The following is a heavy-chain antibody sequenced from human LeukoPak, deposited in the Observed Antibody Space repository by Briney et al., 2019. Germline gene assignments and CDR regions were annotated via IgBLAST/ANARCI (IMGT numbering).Heavy chain of an antibody. Sequence: SETLSLTCTVSGGSISSYYWSWIRQPPGKGLEWIGYIYYSGSTNYNPSLKSRVTIPVDTSKNQFSLKLSSVTDADTAVYYCARDRAAAHFDYWGQGTLVTVSS. CDR2: IYYSGST. V-gene: IGHV4-59*01. CDR3: ARDRAAAHFDY. CDR1: GGSISSYY. D-gene: IGHD6-13*01. J-gene: IGHJ4*02.